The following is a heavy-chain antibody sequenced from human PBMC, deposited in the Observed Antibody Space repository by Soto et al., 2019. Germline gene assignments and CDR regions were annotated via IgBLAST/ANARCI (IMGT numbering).Heavy chain of an antibody. V-gene: IGHV4-61*01. J-gene: IGHJ4*02. CDR3: ARVVRLLVGY. CDR1: GGSVSSGSYY. Sequence: QVQLQESGPGLVKPSETLSLTCTVSGGSVSSGSYYYYWIRQPPGKGLEWIGYIYYSGSTNYNASLKSRVPISLDASTNHFSLNLTSVAAADTYVDYCARVVRLLVGYCGQGTLVTVSS. D-gene: IGHD1-26*01. CDR2: IYYSGST.